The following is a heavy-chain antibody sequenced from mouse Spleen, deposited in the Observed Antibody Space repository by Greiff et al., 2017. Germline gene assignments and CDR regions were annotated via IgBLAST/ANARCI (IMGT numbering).Heavy chain of an antibody. CDR1: GFSLTSYG. D-gene: IGHD2-14*01. V-gene: IGHV2-6*01. Sequence: VQLVESGPGLVAPSQSLSITCTVSGFSLTSYGVDWVRQSPGKGLEWLGVIWGGGSTNYNSALKSRLSISKDNSKSQVFLKMNSLQTDDTAMYYCASGGYRYDQVDYAMDYWGQGTSVTVSS. J-gene: IGHJ4*01. CDR3: ASGGYRYDQVDYAMDY. CDR2: IWGGGST.